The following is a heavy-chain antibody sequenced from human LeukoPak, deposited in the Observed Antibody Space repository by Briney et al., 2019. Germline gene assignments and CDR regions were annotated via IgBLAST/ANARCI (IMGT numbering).Heavy chain of an antibody. CDR1: GYRFDMYW. CDR2: IYPGDSQT. Sequence: GESLKISCKGSGYRFDMYWTGWVRQMPGKGLEWMGIIYPGDSQTAYSPSFQGQVTISADKSISTAYLQWRSLKASDTAIYYCGRIGGYDFWSRGAFDIWGQGTMVTVSS. D-gene: IGHD3-3*01. V-gene: IGHV5-51*01. J-gene: IGHJ3*02. CDR3: GRIGGYDFWSRGAFDI.